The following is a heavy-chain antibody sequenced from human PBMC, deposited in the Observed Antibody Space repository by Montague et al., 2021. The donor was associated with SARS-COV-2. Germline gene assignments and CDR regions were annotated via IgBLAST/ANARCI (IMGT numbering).Heavy chain of an antibody. D-gene: IGHD6-19*01. Sequence: SETLSLTCTVSGGSISNYYWTWTRQPAGKGLERIGRLYTSGSTTYNPSLKSRVTMSVDTSKNQFSLNVTSVTAADTAIYYCARESGYSSGWRYYYGMDVWGQGTTVTVS. V-gene: IGHV4-4*07. CDR2: LYTSGST. J-gene: IGHJ6*02. CDR3: ARESGYSSGWRYYYGMDV. CDR1: GGSISNYY.